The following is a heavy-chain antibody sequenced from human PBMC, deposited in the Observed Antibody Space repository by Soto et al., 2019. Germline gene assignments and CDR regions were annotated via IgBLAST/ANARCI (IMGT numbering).Heavy chain of an antibody. CDR2: MNSYNGNT. CDR1: GYTFTSYG. V-gene: IGHV1-18*01. J-gene: IGHJ5*02. Sequence: QVQLVQSGAEVKKPGASVKVSCKASGYTFTSYGISWVRQAPGQGLEWMGWMNSYNGNTNYALNLQGRVTMTTDTSTSTAYMELRSLRAADTAVYYCARVLPPFDPWGQGTLDTVSS. CDR3: ARVLPPFDP.